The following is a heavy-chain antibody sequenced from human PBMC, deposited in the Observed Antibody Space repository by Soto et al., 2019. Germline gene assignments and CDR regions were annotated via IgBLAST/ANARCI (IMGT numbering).Heavy chain of an antibody. CDR3: GTDRGGGGY. D-gene: IGHD3-10*01. J-gene: IGHJ4*02. V-gene: IGHV3-53*01. Sequence: EVQLVESGGGLIQPGGSLRLSCAVSGFTVSNNYMSWVRQAPGKGLEGVSVIYSGGYTAYGDSVKGRFTISRDNSKKTLYPQINSRGADDTAGYYGGTDRGGGGYWGQGTLVTVSS. CDR1: GFTVSNNY. CDR2: IYSGGYT.